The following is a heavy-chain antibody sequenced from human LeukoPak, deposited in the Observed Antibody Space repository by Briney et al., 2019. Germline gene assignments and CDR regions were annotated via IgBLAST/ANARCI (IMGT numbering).Heavy chain of an antibody. CDR1: GFTFSSYS. Sequence: GGSLRLSCAASGFTFSSYSMNWVRQAPGKGLEWVSLISSSSSYIYYADSVKGRFTISRDNAKNSLYLRMNSLRAEDTAVYYCARCFGLQQLLSVFDYWGQGTLVTVSS. V-gene: IGHV3-21*01. J-gene: IGHJ4*02. CDR2: ISSSSSYI. D-gene: IGHD2-2*01. CDR3: ARCFGLQQLLSVFDY.